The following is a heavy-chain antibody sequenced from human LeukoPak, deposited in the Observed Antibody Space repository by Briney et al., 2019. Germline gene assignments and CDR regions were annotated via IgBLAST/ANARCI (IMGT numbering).Heavy chain of an antibody. V-gene: IGHV3-33*01. CDR2: IWYDGSKK. CDR1: GFTFSSYG. Sequence: PGGTLRLSCAASGFTFSSYGMHWVRQAPGKGLEWVAVIWYDGSKKYHADSVKGRFTIPRDNSKNTLYLQMNSLRAEDTAVYYCARDKSIVGALLDYWGQGTLVTVSS. CDR3: ARDKSIVGALLDY. D-gene: IGHD1-26*01. J-gene: IGHJ4*02.